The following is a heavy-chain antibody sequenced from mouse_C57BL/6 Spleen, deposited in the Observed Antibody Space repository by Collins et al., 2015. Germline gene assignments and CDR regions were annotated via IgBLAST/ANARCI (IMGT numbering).Heavy chain of an antibody. CDR2: IYPGDGDT. CDR1: GYAFSSSW. V-gene: IGHV1-82*01. CDR3: ARDLYGSRGY. Sequence: QAYLQQSGAELVRPGASVKISCKASGYAFSSSWMNWVKQRPGKGLEWIGRIYPGDGDTNYNGKFKGKATLTADKSSSTAYMQLSSLTSEDSAVYFCARDLYGSRGYWGQGTTLTVSS. D-gene: IGHD1-1*01. J-gene: IGHJ2*01.